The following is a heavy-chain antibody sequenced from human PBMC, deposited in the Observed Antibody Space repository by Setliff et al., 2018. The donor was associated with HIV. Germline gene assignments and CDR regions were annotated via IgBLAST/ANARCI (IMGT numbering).Heavy chain of an antibody. CDR2: INHSGST. D-gene: IGHD6-13*01. V-gene: IGHV4-34*08. CDR1: GFTFTSYE. J-gene: IGHJ4*02. CDR3: ANFLPDTAAAGPRFDY. Sequence: GSLRLSCVASGFTFTSYEFNWVRRAPGKGLEWIGEINHSGSTTYNPSLKSRVTISVDTSKNHFSLKLSSVTAADTAVYYCANFLPDTAAAGPRFDYWGQGTLVTVSS.